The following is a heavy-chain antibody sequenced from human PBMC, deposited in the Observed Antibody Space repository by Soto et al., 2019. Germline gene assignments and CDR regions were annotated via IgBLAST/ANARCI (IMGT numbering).Heavy chain of an antibody. D-gene: IGHD1-1*01. J-gene: IGHJ4*02. CDR1: GYTFTDYY. CDR2: INANSGGT. V-gene: IGHV1-2*02. Sequence: ASVKVSCKASGYTFTDYYMHWVRQAPGQGLEWMGWINANSGGTKYAQKFQGRVTMTRDTSISTAYMELSRLTSDDTAVYYCARAGLTTLEMATTFWGQGTLVTV. CDR3: ARAGLTTLEMATTF.